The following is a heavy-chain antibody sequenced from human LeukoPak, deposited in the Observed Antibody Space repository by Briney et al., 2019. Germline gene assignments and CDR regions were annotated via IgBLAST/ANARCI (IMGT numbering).Heavy chain of an antibody. D-gene: IGHD5-12*01. J-gene: IGHJ4*02. CDR3: AKEHKHRASSCYGFDY. V-gene: IGHV3-30*18. CDR2: ISCGGSYK. CDR1: GFTFSSYG. Sequence: PGGSLRLSCAASGFTFSSYGMHWVRQAPGKGLEWVAVISCGGSYKYYADSVKGRFTISRDNSKNTLHLQMNSLRAEDAAVYYCAKEHKHRASSCYGFDYWGKGTLVSVSS.